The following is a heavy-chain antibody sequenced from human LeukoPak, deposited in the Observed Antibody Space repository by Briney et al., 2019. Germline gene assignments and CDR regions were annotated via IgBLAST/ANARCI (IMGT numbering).Heavy chain of an antibody. Sequence: LGIANYAQKFQGRVAITADKSTSTAFMELSSLRSEDTAVYYCASEYYDRSGAGGTIGAFDIWGQGTMVTVSS. CDR2: LGIA. CDR3: ASEYYDRSGAGGTIGAFDI. D-gene: IGHD3-22*01. J-gene: IGHJ3*02. V-gene: IGHV1-69*04.